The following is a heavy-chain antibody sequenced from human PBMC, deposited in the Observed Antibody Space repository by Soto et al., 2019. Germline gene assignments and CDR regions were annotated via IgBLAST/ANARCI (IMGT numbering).Heavy chain of an antibody. CDR2: IYYGGGT. D-gene: IGHD4-17*01. J-gene: IGHJ4*02. CDR1: GGSINNNNNF. Sequence: PSETLSLTCTVSGGSINNNNNFWAWHSQPPGKGLEWIGSIYYGGGTYYNPSLKSRVTISVDTSKNQFSLKLSSVTAADTAVYYCASLDTVTTSLDYWGQGTLVTVSS. V-gene: IGHV4-39*01. CDR3: ASLDTVTTSLDY.